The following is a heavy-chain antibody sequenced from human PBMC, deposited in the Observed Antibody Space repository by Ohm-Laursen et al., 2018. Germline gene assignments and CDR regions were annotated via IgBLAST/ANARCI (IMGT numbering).Heavy chain of an antibody. J-gene: IGHJ6*02. Sequence: SLRLSCAATGFAFSNYGMNWVRQAPGKGLEWVSAISGSGGSTYYADSVKGPFTISRDNSKDTLYLQMNSLRAEDTAVYYCAKDRTTVPYYGMDVWGQGTTVTVFS. V-gene: IGHV3-23*01. CDR1: GFAFSNYG. CDR3: AKDRTTVPYYGMDV. CDR2: ISGSGGST. D-gene: IGHD4-11*01.